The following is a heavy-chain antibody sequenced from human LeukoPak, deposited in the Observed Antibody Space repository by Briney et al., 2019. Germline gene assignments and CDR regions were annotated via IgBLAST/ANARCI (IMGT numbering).Heavy chain of an antibody. J-gene: IGHJ4*02. CDR2: IKQDGSEK. CDR1: GFTFSSYW. Sequence: GGSLRLSCAASGFTFSSYWMSWVRPAPGKGLEWVANIKQDGSEKYYVDSVKGRFTISRDNAKNSLYLQMNSLRAEDTAVYYCARVLPYYYDSSGYSGSFDYWGQGTLVTVSS. D-gene: IGHD3-22*01. V-gene: IGHV3-7*03. CDR3: ARVLPYYYDSSGYSGSFDY.